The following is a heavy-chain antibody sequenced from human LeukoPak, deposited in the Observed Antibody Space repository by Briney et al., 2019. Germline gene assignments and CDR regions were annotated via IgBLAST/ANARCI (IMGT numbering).Heavy chain of an antibody. V-gene: IGHV3-30*19. CDR1: GFSLSEYG. D-gene: IGHD3-22*01. CDR3: ARDRINMMVLGHDSGLDC. CDR2: VSYEGGQK. J-gene: IGHJ4*02. Sequence: GGSLRLSCVGAGFSLSEYGIHWVRQAPGKGLEWVAVVSYEGGQKYYADSGKGRFTISRETSRDTVSLEMNSLRVEDTAVYYCARDRINMMVLGHDSGLDCWGQGTLVTASS.